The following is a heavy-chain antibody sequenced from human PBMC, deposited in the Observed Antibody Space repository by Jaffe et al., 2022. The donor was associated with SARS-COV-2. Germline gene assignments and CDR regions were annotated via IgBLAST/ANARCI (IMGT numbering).Heavy chain of an antibody. CDR2: FGTADDP. Sequence: EVQLVESGGGLVQPGGSLRLSCAASGFIFNIYDMHWVRQAPGRGLEWVSAFGTADDPYYADSVKGRFSISRENAKNSLYLQMNSLRAGDTAVYYCARAADSAWYAFDIWGRGTMVTVSS. V-gene: IGHV3-13*05. J-gene: IGHJ3*02. CDR3: ARAADSAWYAFDI. CDR1: GFIFNIYD. D-gene: IGHD6-19*01.